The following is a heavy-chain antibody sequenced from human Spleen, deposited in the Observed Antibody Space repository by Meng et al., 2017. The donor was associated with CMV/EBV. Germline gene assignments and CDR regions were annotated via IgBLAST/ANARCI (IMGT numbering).Heavy chain of an antibody. Sequence: SDDSISSSNWGTWVRQTPGKGLEWIGEIHHSRGTYYNPSLNSRATISLDKSKNYFSLGLTSVTAADTGVYYCARVREGCSRASCTLDPWGQGTLVTVSS. CDR1: DDSISSSNW. CDR2: IHHSRGT. V-gene: IGHV4-4*02. CDR3: ARVREGCSRASCTLDP. D-gene: IGHD2-2*01. J-gene: IGHJ5*02.